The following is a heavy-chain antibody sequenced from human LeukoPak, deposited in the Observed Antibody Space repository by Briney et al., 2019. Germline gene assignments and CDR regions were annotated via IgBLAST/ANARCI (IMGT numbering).Heavy chain of an antibody. Sequence: QAGGSLRLSYAASGFTFSSYSMNWVRQTPGKGLEWVSYISSSNTIKKYADSVKGRFTISRDNAKNSLTLQMNSLRAEDTAVYYCARDEPDAKLDYWGQGTLVTVSS. CDR1: GFTFSSYS. CDR3: ARDEPDAKLDY. CDR2: ISSSNTIK. J-gene: IGHJ4*02. D-gene: IGHD5-24*01. V-gene: IGHV3-48*04.